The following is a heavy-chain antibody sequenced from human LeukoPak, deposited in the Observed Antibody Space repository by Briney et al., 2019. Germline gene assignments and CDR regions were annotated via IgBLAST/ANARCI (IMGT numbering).Heavy chain of an antibody. CDR1: GFTFSSYW. V-gene: IGHV3-7*05. D-gene: IGHD2-21*02. J-gene: IGHJ4*02. CDR2: IKQDGSEK. Sequence: GGSLRLSCAASGFTFSSYWMSWVRQAPGKGLEWVANIKQDGSEKYYVDSVKGRFTISRDNAKNSLYLQMNSLRTEDTALYYCAKGFCGGDCSIDYWGQGTLVTVSS. CDR3: AKGFCGGDCSIDY.